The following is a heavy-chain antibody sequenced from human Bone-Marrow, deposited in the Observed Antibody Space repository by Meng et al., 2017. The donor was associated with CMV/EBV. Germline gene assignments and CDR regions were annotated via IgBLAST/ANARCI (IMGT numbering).Heavy chain of an antibody. CDR3: ARDLAYYYDSSGYYGMDA. CDR2: ISGSGGST. J-gene: IGHJ6*02. V-gene: IGHV3-23*01. D-gene: IGHD3-22*01. Sequence: GGSLRLSCAASGFTFSSYAMSWVRQAPGKGLEWVSAISGSGGSTYYADSVKGRFTISRDNSKNTLYLQMNSLRAEDTAVYYCARDLAYYYDSSGYYGMDAWGQGTTVTVSS. CDR1: GFTFSSYA.